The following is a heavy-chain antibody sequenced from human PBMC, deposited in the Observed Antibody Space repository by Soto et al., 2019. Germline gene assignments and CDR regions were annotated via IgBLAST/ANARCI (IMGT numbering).Heavy chain of an antibody. D-gene: IGHD6-6*01. CDR2: ISSSRSTI. V-gene: IGHV3-48*01. CDR3: ARGSRSIAAHLGAWFDP. Sequence: EVQLVESGGGLVQPGGSLRLSCAASGFTFSSYCMNWVRQAPGKGLEWVSYISSSRSTIYYADSVKGRFTISRDNAKNTHYPQMNSLRAEDTVVYYGARGSRSIAAHLGAWFDPWGQGTLVTVSS. CDR1: GFTFSSYC. J-gene: IGHJ5*02.